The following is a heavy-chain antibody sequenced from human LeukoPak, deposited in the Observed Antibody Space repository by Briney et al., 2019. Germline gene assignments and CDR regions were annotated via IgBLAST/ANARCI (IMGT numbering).Heavy chain of an antibody. J-gene: IGHJ6*03. CDR1: GFTLSSYW. CDR2: ISSSGSTI. V-gene: IGHV3-48*01. Sequence: GGSLRLSCAASGFTLSSYWMSWVRQAPGKGLEWVSYISSSGSTIYYADSVKGRFTISRDNAKNSLYLQMNSLRAEDTAVYYCARVGPSSSWYMDVWGKGTTVTVSS. CDR3: ARVGPSSSWYMDV. D-gene: IGHD6-13*01.